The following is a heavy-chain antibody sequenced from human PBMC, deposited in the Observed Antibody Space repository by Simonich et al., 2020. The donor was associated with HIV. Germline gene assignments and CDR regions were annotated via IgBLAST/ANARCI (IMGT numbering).Heavy chain of an antibody. CDR1: GYNFPNYW. V-gene: IGHV5-51*03. Sequence: EVQLVQSGAAVKKPGESLKISCKGSGYNFPNYWIGWVRQMPGKGLEWMGIIYPVDSDTTTSPPFQGQVTIAADKSISTAYLQWSSLKASDTAMYYCVRRMAGTDAFDIWGQGTMVTVSS. CDR3: VRRMAGTDAFDI. D-gene: IGHD6-19*01. CDR2: IYPVDSDT. J-gene: IGHJ3*02.